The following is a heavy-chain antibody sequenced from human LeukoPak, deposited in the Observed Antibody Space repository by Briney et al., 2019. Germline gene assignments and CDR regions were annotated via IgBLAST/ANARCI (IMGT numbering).Heavy chain of an antibody. CDR2: MIPNSGNT. CDR3: ARRLLVLKRWLQTEFLFDP. J-gene: IGHJ5*02. V-gene: IGHV1-8*01. D-gene: IGHD5-24*01. Sequence: ASVKVSCKASGYTFTSYDINWVRQATGQGVEWMGWMIPNSGNTGYAQKFQGRVTMTRNTSISTAYMELSSLRSEDTAVYYCARRLLVLKRWLQTEFLFDPWGQGTLVTVSS. CDR1: GYTFTSYD.